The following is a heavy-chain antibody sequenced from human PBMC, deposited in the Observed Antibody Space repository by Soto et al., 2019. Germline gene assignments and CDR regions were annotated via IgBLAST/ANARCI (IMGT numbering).Heavy chain of an antibody. CDR3: AKGGIVLIIQRNDY. CDR1: GFTFSSYA. D-gene: IGHD2-8*01. Sequence: GGSLRLSCAASGFTFSSYAMSWVRQAPGKGLEWVSSISDSGGSTYYADSVKGRFTISRDNSKNTLYLQMNSLRAEDTAVYYCAKGGIVLIIQRNDYWGQGTLVTVSS. V-gene: IGHV3-23*01. CDR2: ISDSGGST. J-gene: IGHJ4*02.